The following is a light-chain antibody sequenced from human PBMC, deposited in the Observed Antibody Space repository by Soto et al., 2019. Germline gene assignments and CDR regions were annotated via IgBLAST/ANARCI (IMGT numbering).Light chain of an antibody. V-gene: IGKV3-15*01. CDR3: QQYSNWLT. Sequence: EVVMTQSPDALSVSPGEGATLSCRASQTVSNNLAWYQQKPGQAPRLLIYDASTRATGIPARVSGSGSGAEFTLIISSLQSEDFAVYYCQQYSNWLTFGGGTKVEIK. CDR2: DAS. CDR1: QTVSNN. J-gene: IGKJ4*01.